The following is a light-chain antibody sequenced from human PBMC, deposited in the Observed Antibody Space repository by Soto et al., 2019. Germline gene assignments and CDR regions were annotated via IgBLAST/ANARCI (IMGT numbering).Light chain of an antibody. J-gene: IGLJ3*02. CDR3: SSYTLSSTWV. CDR1: SNDIGLYNY. Sequence: QSALTQPASVSGSPGQSITISCTGTSNDIGLYNYVSWYQQHPGKAPKLVIYEVTYRPSGVSDRFSGSKSDNTASLPISGLQAEDEADYYCSSYTLSSTWVFGGGTKVTVL. CDR2: EVT. V-gene: IGLV2-14*01.